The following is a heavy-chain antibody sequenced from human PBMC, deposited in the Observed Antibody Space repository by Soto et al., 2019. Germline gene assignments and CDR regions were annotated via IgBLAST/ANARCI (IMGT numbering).Heavy chain of an antibody. D-gene: IGHD3-10*01. CDR3: THRLATDMVRGVPNWFDP. CDR2: IYWDDDK. J-gene: IGHJ5*02. CDR1: GFSLTTSGVG. Sequence: SSPTLVNPTQTLTLTCTFSGFSLTTSGVGVGWIRQPPGKALEWLALIYWDDDKRYSPSLKSRLTTTKDTSKNQVVLTMTNMDPVDTATYYCTHRLATDMVRGVPNWFDPWGQGTLVTVSS. V-gene: IGHV2-5*02.